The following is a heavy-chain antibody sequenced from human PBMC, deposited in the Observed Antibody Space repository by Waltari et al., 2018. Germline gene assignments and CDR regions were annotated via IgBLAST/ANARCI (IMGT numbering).Heavy chain of an antibody. V-gene: IGHV1-46*01. Sequence: QVQLVQSGAEVKKPGASVKVSCKASGYTFTSYYMHWVRQAPGQGLEWMGIINPSGGSTSYARKFQGRVTMTRDTATSTVYMELSSLGSEDTAVYYCAREFRGGDTYGNWFDPWGQGTLVTVSS. J-gene: IGHJ5*02. D-gene: IGHD3-16*01. CDR1: GYTFTSYY. CDR2: INPSGGST. CDR3: AREFRGGDTYGNWFDP.